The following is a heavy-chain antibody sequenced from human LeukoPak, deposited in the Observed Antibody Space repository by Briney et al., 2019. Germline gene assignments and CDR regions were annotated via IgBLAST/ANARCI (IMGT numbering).Heavy chain of an antibody. CDR2: ISISSTI. D-gene: IGHD2-2*01. CDR3: ARGEYCSSTSCLSSYYYYMDV. J-gene: IGHJ6*03. V-gene: IGHV3-48*01. CDR1: GFTFSRCS. Sequence: PGGSLRLSCAASGFTFSRCSMNWVRQAPGKGREWVSYISISSTIYYADSVKGRFTISRDSATNSLYLQMNSLRAEDTAVYYCARGEYCSSTSCLSSYYYYMDVWGKGTTVTVSS.